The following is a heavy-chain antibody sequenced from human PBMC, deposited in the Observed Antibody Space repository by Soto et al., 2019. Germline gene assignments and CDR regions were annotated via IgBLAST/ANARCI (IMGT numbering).Heavy chain of an antibody. J-gene: IGHJ4*02. D-gene: IGHD3-3*01. CDR1: GYNFAGYW. CDR2: IYPSDSDT. Sequence: GESLKISCKGSGYNFAGYWIAWVRQMPGKGLELMGIIYPSDSDTRYRPSFQGQVTISADKSISSAYLQWSSLRASETAMYYCERGGVSTRTFDFWGQGTPVTVSS. V-gene: IGHV5-51*01. CDR3: ERGGVSTRTFDF.